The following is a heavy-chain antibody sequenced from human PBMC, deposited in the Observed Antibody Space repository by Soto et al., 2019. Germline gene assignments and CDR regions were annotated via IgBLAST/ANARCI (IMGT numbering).Heavy chain of an antibody. CDR1: GYTFTAYY. D-gene: IGHD3-10*01. CDR3: ARNMDYYYGPGSGNGHGF. CDR2: INPKFGDT. V-gene: IGHV1-2*02. J-gene: IGHJ6*02. Sequence: QVQLVQSGAEVKEPGDSVRVSCEASGYTFTAYYIHWVRPAPGQGLEWMGWINPKFGDTTYAQDFQGRVSMTRDMSISTGYMELSRLTSDDTAIYYCARNMDYYYGPGSGNGHGFWGQGTTVTVFS.